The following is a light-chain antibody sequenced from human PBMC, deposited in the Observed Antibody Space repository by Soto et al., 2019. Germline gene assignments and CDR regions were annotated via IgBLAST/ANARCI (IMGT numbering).Light chain of an antibody. J-gene: IGKJ3*01. V-gene: IGKV1-5*03. Sequence: DIQMTQSPSTLSGSVGDRVTITCRASQTISSWLAWYQQKPGKAPKLLIYKASTLKSGVPSRFSGSGSGTDFTLTITRLEPEDFAVYYCQQYGSSLFTFGPGTKVDFK. CDR2: KAS. CDR1: QTISSW. CDR3: QQYGSSLFT.